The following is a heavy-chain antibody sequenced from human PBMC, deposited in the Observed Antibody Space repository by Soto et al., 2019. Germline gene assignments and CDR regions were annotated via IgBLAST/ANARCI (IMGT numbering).Heavy chain of an antibody. CDR1: GFTFSSYG. Sequence: QVQLVESGGGVVQPGRSLRLSCAASGFTFSSYGMHWVRQAPGKGLEWVAVISYDGSNKYYADSVKGRFTISRDNSKNTLYLQMNSLRAEDTAVYYCAKQVADEHGMDVWGQGTTVTVSS. V-gene: IGHV3-30*18. D-gene: IGHD2-15*01. CDR3: AKQVADEHGMDV. CDR2: ISYDGSNK. J-gene: IGHJ6*02.